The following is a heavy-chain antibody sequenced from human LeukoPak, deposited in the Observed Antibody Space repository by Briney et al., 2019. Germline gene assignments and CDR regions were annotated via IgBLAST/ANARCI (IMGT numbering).Heavy chain of an antibody. Sequence: PGGSLRLSCAASGFTFSSYAMSWVRQAPGKGLEWVSAISGSGGTTYYADSVKGRFTISRDNSKNTLYLQMNSLRAEDTAVYYCAKDPGRYSSSSGLLDYWGQGALVTVPS. V-gene: IGHV3-23*01. D-gene: IGHD6-6*01. CDR1: GFTFSSYA. CDR3: AKDPGRYSSSSGLLDY. CDR2: ISGSGGTT. J-gene: IGHJ4*02.